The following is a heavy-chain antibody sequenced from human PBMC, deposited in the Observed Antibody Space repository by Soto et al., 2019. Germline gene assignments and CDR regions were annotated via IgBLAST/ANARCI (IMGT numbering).Heavy chain of an antibody. J-gene: IGHJ5*02. CDR1: GFTFSSHG. CDR2: IWNDGSNK. CDR3: ARDWCSGYDP. D-gene: IGHD5-12*01. Sequence: QVQLVESGGGVVQPGRSLRLSCAASGFTFSSHGMHWVRQAPGKGLEWVAVIWNDGSNKYYADSVKGRFTISRDSSKNTLYLQMDSLTAEDTAVYYCARDWCSGYDPWGQGALVTVSS. V-gene: IGHV3-33*01.